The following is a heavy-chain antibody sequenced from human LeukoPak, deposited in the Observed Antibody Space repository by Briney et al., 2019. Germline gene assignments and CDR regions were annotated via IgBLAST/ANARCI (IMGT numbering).Heavy chain of an antibody. CDR2: IKSKTDGGTT. J-gene: IGHJ4*02. CDR3: ATIPPGRYCSSPSCYWGH. Sequence: PGGSLRLSCAASGFTFVNAWMSWVRQAPGKGLEWVGRIKSKTDGGTTDYAAPVKGRFTISRDDSKTTLYLQMNSLKTDDTAVYYCATIPPGRYCSSPSCYWGHWGQGALVTVSS. CDR1: GFTFVNAW. V-gene: IGHV3-15*01. D-gene: IGHD2-2*01.